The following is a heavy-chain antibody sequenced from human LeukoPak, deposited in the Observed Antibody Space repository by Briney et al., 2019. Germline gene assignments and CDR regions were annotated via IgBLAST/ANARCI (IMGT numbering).Heavy chain of an antibody. CDR3: ARGAGGHCSGGSCYFMYDP. V-gene: IGHV4-39*02. CDR1: GASINSSGYY. D-gene: IGHD2-15*01. Sequence: SETLSLTCTVSGASINSSGYYWGWIRQPPGKGLEWIGSHYYSGSTYYNPSLKSRVTISVDTSKNHFSLKLNSVTAADTAVYYCARGAGGHCSGGSCYFMYDPWGQGTLVTVSS. J-gene: IGHJ5*02. CDR2: HYYSGST.